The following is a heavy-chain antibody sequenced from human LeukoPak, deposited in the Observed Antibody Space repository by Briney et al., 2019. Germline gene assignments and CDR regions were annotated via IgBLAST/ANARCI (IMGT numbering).Heavy chain of an antibody. V-gene: IGHV4-59*08. Sequence: PSETLSLTCTVSGGSISSDYWSWIRQPPGKGLEWIGYISYSGNTNSNPSLKSRLTISVDTSKNQISLKLSSVTAADTAVYYCARHRPGERRFDPWGQGTLVTVSS. CDR2: ISYSGNT. CDR1: GGSISSDY. D-gene: IGHD3-16*01. J-gene: IGHJ5*02. CDR3: ARHRPGERRFDP.